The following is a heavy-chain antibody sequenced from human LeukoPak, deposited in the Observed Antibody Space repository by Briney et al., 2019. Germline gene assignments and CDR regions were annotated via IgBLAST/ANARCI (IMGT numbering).Heavy chain of an antibody. CDR1: GGSFSGYY. J-gene: IGHJ4*02. V-gene: IGHV4-34*01. Sequence: SETLSLTCAVYGGSFSGYYWSWIRQPPGKGLEWIGEINHSGSTNYNPSLKSRVTISVDTSKNQVSLNLSSVTAADTAVYYCARQTGSGLFILPGGQGTLVTVSS. D-gene: IGHD3/OR15-3a*01. CDR2: INHSGST. CDR3: ARQTGSGLFILP.